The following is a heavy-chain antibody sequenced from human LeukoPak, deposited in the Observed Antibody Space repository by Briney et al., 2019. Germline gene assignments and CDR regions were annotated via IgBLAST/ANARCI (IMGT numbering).Heavy chain of an antibody. CDR2: ISSDGSNE. J-gene: IGHJ4*02. D-gene: IGHD1-14*01. CDR3: AGDPNRSYFDH. Sequence: GGSLRLSCAASGFTFSKNAMSWVRQAPGKGLEWLALISSDGSNENFADSVKGRFTISRDNSKNTLYLQMNSLRSEDTAIYYCAGDPNRSYFDHWGQGTLVTVSS. V-gene: IGHV3-30*01. CDR1: GFTFSKNA.